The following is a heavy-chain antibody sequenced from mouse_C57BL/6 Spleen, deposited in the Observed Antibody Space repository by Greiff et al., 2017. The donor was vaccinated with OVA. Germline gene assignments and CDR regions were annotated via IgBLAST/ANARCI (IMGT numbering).Heavy chain of an antibody. CDR2: IYIGNGST. CDR1: GYTFTSYG. Sequence: VQLQQSGAELVRPGSSVKMSCKTSGYTFTSYGINWVKQRPGQGLEWIGYIYIGNGSTEYNEKFKGKATLTSDTSSSTAYMQLSSLTSEDSAIYFCARREYGNYDAMDYWGQGTSVTVSS. J-gene: IGHJ4*01. V-gene: IGHV1-58*01. D-gene: IGHD2-10*02. CDR3: ARREYGNYDAMDY.